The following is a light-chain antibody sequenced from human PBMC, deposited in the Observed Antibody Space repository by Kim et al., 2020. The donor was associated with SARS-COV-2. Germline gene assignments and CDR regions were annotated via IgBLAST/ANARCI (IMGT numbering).Light chain of an antibody. Sequence: ASVGDRVTITCRASESISSWLAWYQQKPGKAPKLLIYDASSLESGVPSRFSGSGSGTEFTLTISSLQPDDFATYYCQQYNSYSPTFGQGTKVDIK. CDR2: DAS. CDR3: QQYNSYSPT. J-gene: IGKJ1*01. V-gene: IGKV1-5*01. CDR1: ESISSW.